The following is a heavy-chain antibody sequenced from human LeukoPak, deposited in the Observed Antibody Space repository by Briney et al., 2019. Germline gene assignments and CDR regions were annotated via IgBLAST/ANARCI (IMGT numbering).Heavy chain of an antibody. V-gene: IGHV3-30*02. Sequence: GGSLRLSCAASGFTFSSYGMHWVRQAPGKGLEWVAFIRYDGSNKYYADSVKGRFTISRDNSKNTLYLQMNSLRAEDTAVYYCAKDRIIYGSGSYTSYDYRGQGTLVTVSS. D-gene: IGHD3-10*01. CDR2: IRYDGSNK. CDR1: GFTFSSYG. J-gene: IGHJ4*02. CDR3: AKDRIIYGSGSYTSYDY.